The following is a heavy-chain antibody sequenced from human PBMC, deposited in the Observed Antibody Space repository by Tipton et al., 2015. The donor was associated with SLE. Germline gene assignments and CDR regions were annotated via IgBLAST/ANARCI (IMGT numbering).Heavy chain of an antibody. Sequence: GSLRLSCAASGFTVSSNYMSWVRQAPGKGLEWVSVIYSGGSTYYADSVKGRCTISRDNSKNTLYLQMNSLRAGDTAVYYCAKDRGYGSGSYYMGLDYWGQGTLVTVSS. V-gene: IGHV3-53*01. CDR1: GFTVSSNY. CDR3: AKDRGYGSGSYYMGLDY. D-gene: IGHD3-10*01. CDR2: IYSGGST. J-gene: IGHJ4*02.